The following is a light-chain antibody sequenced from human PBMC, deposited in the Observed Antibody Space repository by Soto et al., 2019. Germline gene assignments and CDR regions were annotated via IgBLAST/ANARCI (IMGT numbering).Light chain of an antibody. CDR3: QQFNTYPIT. J-gene: IGKJ5*01. V-gene: IGKV1-13*02. Sequence: IQLTQSPSSLSASVGDRVTITCRASQDIRGALAWYQQKPGKAPKLLIFDVSTLQSGVPSRFSGSGSGTDFTLTISSLQPEDFGTYYCQQFNTYPITFGQGTRLVIK. CDR1: QDIRGA. CDR2: DVS.